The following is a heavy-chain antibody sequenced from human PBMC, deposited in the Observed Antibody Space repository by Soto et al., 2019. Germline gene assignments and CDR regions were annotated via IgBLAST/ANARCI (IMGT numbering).Heavy chain of an antibody. CDR2: ISAYNGNT. J-gene: IGHJ6*02. CDR1: GYTFTSYG. CDR3: ARESITIFGVVIRGPQVDGMDC. Sequence: QVQLVQSGAEVKKPGASVKVSCKASGYTFTSYGISWVRQAPGQGLEWMGWISAYNGNTNYAQKLQGRVTMTTDTATSTAYMELRSLRSDDTAVYYCARESITIFGVVIRGPQVDGMDCWGQGTTVTVSS. D-gene: IGHD3-3*01. V-gene: IGHV1-18*01.